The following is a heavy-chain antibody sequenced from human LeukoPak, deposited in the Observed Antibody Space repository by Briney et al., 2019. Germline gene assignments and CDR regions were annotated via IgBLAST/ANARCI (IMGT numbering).Heavy chain of an antibody. D-gene: IGHD1-26*01. CDR2: IYYSGST. J-gene: IGHJ3*02. V-gene: IGHV4-59*01. CDR1: GGSISSYY. CDR3: ARVRLGELGGAFDI. Sequence: TSETLSLTCTVSGGSISSYYWSWIRQPPGKGLEWIRYIYYSGSTNYNPSLRSRVTISVDTSKNQFSLKLSSMTAADTAVYYCARVRLGELGGAFDIWGQGTMVTVSS.